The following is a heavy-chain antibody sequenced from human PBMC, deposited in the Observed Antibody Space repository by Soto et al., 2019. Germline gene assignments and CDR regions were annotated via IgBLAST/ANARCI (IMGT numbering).Heavy chain of an antibody. CDR2: IRSKVFNRTT. V-gene: IGHV3-49*04. D-gene: IGHD6-13*01. Sequence: GGSLRLSCTVSGFTFVNYALTWVRQAPGKAPEWVGLIRSKVFNRTTEYATSVKGRFTLTRDDSKNIASLQMNSLKTEDTAVYYCTRLTNIAPYYFDYWGQGTLVTV. CDR1: GFTFVNYA. CDR3: TRLTNIAPYYFDY. J-gene: IGHJ4*02.